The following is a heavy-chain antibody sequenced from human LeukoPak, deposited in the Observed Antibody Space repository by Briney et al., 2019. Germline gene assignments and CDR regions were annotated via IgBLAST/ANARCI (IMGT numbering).Heavy chain of an antibody. J-gene: IGHJ4*02. CDR3: ASLSYDSSGYIRTFDY. CDR2: TYYSGST. Sequence: SETLSLTCTVSGDSIRNYYWSWIRQPPGKGREWIGYTYYSGSTNYNPSLKSRVTISVDTSKNHFSLRLGAVTAADTAVYYCASLSYDSSGYIRTFDYWGQGTLVTVSS. CDR1: GDSIRNYY. D-gene: IGHD3-22*01. V-gene: IGHV4-59*08.